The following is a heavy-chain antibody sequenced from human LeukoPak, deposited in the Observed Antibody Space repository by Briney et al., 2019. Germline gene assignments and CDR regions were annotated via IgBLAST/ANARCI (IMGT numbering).Heavy chain of an antibody. CDR2: IYHSGNA. D-gene: IGHD3-16*02. Sequence: PSETLSLTCAVSGGSISSNNWWSWVRQPPGKGLEWIGEIYHSGNANYNPSLKTRVTISVDTSKNQFSLKLSSVTAADTAVYYCARVHGFYDYVWGSYRENAFDIWGQGTMVTVSS. V-gene: IGHV4-4*02. CDR1: GGSISSNNW. J-gene: IGHJ3*02. CDR3: ARVHGFYDYVWGSYRENAFDI.